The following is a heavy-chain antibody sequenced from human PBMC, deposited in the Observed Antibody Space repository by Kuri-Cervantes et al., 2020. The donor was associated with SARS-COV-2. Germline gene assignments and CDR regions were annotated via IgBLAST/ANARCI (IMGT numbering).Heavy chain of an antibody. CDR3: ARGCSAGGDCSYYFDY. D-gene: IGHD2-21*02. J-gene: IGHJ4*02. V-gene: IGHV3-53*01. CDR2: IYSGGST. CDR1: GFTVSSNY. Sequence: GESLKSSCAASGFTVSSNYISWVRQAPGKGLEWVSVIYSGGSTYYADSVKGRFTISRHNSKNTLYLQTNSLRAEDTAVYYCARGCSAGGDCSYYFDYWGQGTLVVVSS.